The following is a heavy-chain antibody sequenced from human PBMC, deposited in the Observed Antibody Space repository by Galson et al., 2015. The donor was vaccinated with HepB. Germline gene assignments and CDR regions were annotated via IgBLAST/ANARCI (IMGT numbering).Heavy chain of an antibody. J-gene: IGHJ4*02. D-gene: IGHD3-16*01. CDR1: GFNFGYTW. CDR3: TTDPYFGAFWSWGMF. V-gene: IGHV3-15*01. Sequence: SLRLSCAGSGFNFGYTWMNWVRQAPGKGLEWVGGLKSKTDGETTDYALPVKGRLTLSRDDSKNILYLQMTSLKTEDTAVYYCTTDPYFGAFWSWGMFWGQGTLVTVSS. CDR2: LKSKTDGETT.